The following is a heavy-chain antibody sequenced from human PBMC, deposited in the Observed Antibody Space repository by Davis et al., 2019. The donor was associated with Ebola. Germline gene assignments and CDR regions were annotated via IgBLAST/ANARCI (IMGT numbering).Heavy chain of an antibody. Sequence: PGGSLRLSCAASGFTFSSYGMHWVRQAPGKGLEWVAVIWYDGSNKYYADSVKGRFTISRDNSKNTLYLQMNSLRAEDTAVYYCAKSPSIVVVPASTVQHWGQGTLVTVSS. V-gene: IGHV3-33*06. CDR2: IWYDGSNK. J-gene: IGHJ1*01. CDR3: AKSPSIVVVPASTVQH. D-gene: IGHD2-2*01. CDR1: GFTFSSYG.